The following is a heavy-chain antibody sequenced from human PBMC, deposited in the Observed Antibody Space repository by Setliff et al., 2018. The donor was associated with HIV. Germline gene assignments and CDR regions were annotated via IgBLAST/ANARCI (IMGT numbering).Heavy chain of an antibody. CDR3: ARGYSSAFFHEFFDY. J-gene: IGHJ4*02. CDR2: IHNSGNT. CDR1: GDSMSTYH. Sequence: SQTLSLTCSLSGDSMSTYHWSWIRQTAGKGLEWIGRIHNSGNTNYNPSFMSRVSMSVDTSKSQFSLKLRSVTAADTAVYFCARGYSSAFFHEFFDYWGQGTLVTVSS. V-gene: IGHV4-4*07. D-gene: IGHD6-25*01.